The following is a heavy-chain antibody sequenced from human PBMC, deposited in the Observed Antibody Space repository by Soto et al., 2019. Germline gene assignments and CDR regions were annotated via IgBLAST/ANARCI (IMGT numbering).Heavy chain of an antibody. D-gene: IGHD5-18*01. Sequence: PSETLSLTCTVSGGSISSYYWSWIRQPPGKGLEWIGYIYYSGSTNYNPSLKSRVTISVDTSKNQFSLKLSSVTAADTAVYYCARGPIRGYSYGRKTYFDYWGQGTLVTVSS. V-gene: IGHV4-59*12. CDR1: GGSISSYY. CDR2: IYYSGST. J-gene: IGHJ4*02. CDR3: ARGPIRGYSYGRKTYFDY.